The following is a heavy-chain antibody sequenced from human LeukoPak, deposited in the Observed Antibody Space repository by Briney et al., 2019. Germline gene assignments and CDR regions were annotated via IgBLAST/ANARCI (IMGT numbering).Heavy chain of an antibody. CDR3: ARHRTASDY. CDR2: ISSSSSYI. J-gene: IGHJ4*02. CDR1: GFTFNTYS. Sequence: GGSLRLSCAASGFTFNTYSMNWVRQAPGKGLEWVSSISSSSSYIYYADSVKGRFTISRDNAKSSLYLQMNSLRAEDTALYYCARHRTASDYWGQGTLVTVSS. D-gene: IGHD3-16*02. V-gene: IGHV3-21*01.